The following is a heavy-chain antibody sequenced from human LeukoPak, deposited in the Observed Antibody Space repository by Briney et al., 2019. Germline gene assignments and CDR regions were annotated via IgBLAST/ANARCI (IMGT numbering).Heavy chain of an antibody. CDR3: ATSAAHYYYYMDV. J-gene: IGHJ6*03. CDR1: GYTLTELS. D-gene: IGHD2-2*01. CDR2: FDPEDGET. Sequence: VASVKVSCKVSGYTLTELSMHWVRQAPGKGLEGMGGFDPEDGETIYAQKFQGRVTMTEDTSTDTAYMELSSLRSEDTAVYYCATSAAHYYYYMDVWGKGTTVTASS. V-gene: IGHV1-24*01.